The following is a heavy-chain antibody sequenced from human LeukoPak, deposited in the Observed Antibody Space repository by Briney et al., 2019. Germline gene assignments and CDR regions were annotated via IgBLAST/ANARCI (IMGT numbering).Heavy chain of an antibody. CDR1: GFTFSSYG. V-gene: IGHV3-30*18. Sequence: GGSLRLSCAASGFTFSSYGMHWVRQAPGKGLEWVAVISYDGSNKYYADSVKGRFTISRDNSKNTLYLQMNSLRAEDTAVYYCAKDRPYDSSAPTGYFQHWGQGTLVTVSS. CDR2: ISYDGSNK. CDR3: AKDRPYDSSAPTGYFQH. J-gene: IGHJ1*01. D-gene: IGHD3-22*01.